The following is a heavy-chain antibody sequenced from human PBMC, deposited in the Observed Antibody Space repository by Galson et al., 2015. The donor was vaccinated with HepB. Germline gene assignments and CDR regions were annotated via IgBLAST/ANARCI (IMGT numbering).Heavy chain of an antibody. CDR2: ISAYNGNT. D-gene: IGHD3-10*01. J-gene: IGHJ4*02. CDR3: ARDAMWWFGELLLGAPFDY. CDR1: GYTFTSYG. V-gene: IGHV1-18*01. Sequence: SVKVSCKASGYTFTSYGISWVRQAPGQGLEWMGWISAYNGNTNYAQKLQGRVTMTTDTSTSTAYMELRSLRSDDTAVYYCARDAMWWFGELLLGAPFDYWGQGTLVTVSS.